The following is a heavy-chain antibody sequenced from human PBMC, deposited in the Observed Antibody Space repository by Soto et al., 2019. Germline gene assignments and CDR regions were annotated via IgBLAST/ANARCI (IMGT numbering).Heavy chain of an antibody. J-gene: IGHJ4*02. CDR3: ANDRQPDGFWTFDH. V-gene: IGHV3-23*04. CDR2: LYGNGDGI. D-gene: IGHD3-3*01. CDR1: GFTFSTYA. Sequence: EVQLVESGGGLVQPGGSLRLSCVASGFTFSTYAMSWVRQAPGKGLEWVSGLYGNGDGISYSDSVRGRFTISRDNSKNTLYLQMNSLRSDDTATYFCANDRQPDGFWTFDHWGRGTLIIVSS.